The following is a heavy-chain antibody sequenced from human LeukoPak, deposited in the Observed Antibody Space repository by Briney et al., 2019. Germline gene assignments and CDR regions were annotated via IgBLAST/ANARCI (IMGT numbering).Heavy chain of an antibody. J-gene: IGHJ4*02. CDR1: GGSISSYY. CDR3: ASGYRGYYYDSSGYYPPYFDY. Sequence: SETLSLTCTVSGGSISSYYWSWIRQPPGKGLEWIGYIYYSGSTNYNPSLKSRVTISVDTSKNQFSLKLSSVTAADTAVYYCASGYRGYYYDSSGYYPPYFDYWGQGTLVTVSS. V-gene: IGHV4-59*01. CDR2: IYYSGST. D-gene: IGHD3-22*01.